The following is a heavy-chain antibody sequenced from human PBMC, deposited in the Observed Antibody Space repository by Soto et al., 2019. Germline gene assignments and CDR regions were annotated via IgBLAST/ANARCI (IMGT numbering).Heavy chain of an antibody. V-gene: IGHV3-33*01. J-gene: IGHJ5*02. CDR2: IWYDGSNK. Sequence: GGSLRLSCAASGFTFSSYGMHWVRQAPGKGLEWVAVIWYDGSNKYYADSVKGRFTISSDNSKNTLYLQMNSLTAEDTAVYYCAMGPWFDPWGQGTLVTVSS. CDR1: GFTFSSYG. CDR3: AMGPWFDP.